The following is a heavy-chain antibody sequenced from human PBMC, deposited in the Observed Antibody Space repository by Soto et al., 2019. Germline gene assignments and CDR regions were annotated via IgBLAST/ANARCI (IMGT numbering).Heavy chain of an antibody. D-gene: IGHD6-13*01. CDR2: ISGSGNST. Sequence: GGSLRLSCAASGFTFSSYAMNWVRQAPGKGLEWVSVISGSGNSTYYADSVKGRFTISRDNSKNTLYLQMNSLRTEDTAVYYCARRGPGTYFDYWGQGTLVTVSS. J-gene: IGHJ4*02. CDR3: ARRGPGTYFDY. CDR1: GFTFSSYA. V-gene: IGHV3-23*01.